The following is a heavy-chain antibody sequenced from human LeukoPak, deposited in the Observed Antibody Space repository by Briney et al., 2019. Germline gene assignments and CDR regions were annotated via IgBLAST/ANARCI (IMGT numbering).Heavy chain of an antibody. D-gene: IGHD3-10*01. CDR3: ARAKTYYYGSGSYSLDY. V-gene: IGHV1-46*01. Sequence: GASVKVSCKASGYTFTSYYMHWVRQAPGQGLEWMGIINPSGGSTSYAQKFQGRVTMTWDTSTSTVYMELSSLRSEDTAVYYCARAKTYYYGSGSYSLDYWGQGTLVTVSS. CDR2: INPSGGST. J-gene: IGHJ4*02. CDR1: GYTFTSYY.